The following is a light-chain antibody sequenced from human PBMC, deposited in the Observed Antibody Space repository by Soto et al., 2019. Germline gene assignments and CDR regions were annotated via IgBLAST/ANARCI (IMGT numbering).Light chain of an antibody. CDR3: SSYTGSHPLVV. J-gene: IGLJ2*01. CDR1: SSDVGGYNY. Sequence: QSALTQPASVSGSPGQSITISCTGTSSDVGGYNYVSWYQQHPGKAPKLIIYEVVNRPSGVSSRFSGSKSGNTASLTISGLQAEDEADFYCSSYTGSHPLVVFGGGTKLTVL. CDR2: EVV. V-gene: IGLV2-14*01.